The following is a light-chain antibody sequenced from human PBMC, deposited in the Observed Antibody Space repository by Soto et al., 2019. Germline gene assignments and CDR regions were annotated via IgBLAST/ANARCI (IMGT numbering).Light chain of an antibody. CDR2: AAS. V-gene: IGKV1-9*01. Sequence: DIQMTQSPSSLSASVGDRVTITCQASQDISTSLAWYQVKPAKAPKPLIYAASTLESGVPSRFSATVSGTEFSLTITSLQPEDFATYYCQQTESYPSTFGGGTKVDIK. CDR3: QQTESYPST. J-gene: IGKJ4*01. CDR1: QDISTS.